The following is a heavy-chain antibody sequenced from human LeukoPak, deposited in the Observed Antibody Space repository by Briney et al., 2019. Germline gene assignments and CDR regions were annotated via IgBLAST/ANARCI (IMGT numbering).Heavy chain of an antibody. V-gene: IGHV1-2*02. CDR2: INPNSGGT. Sequence: ASVKVSCKASGGTFSSYAISWVRQAPGQGLEWMGWINPNSGGTNYAQKFQGRVTMTRDTSISTAYMELSRLRSDDTAVYYCARAGKRVLLWFGELSKRTNWFDPWGQGTLVTVSS. CDR1: GGTFSSYA. J-gene: IGHJ5*02. D-gene: IGHD3-10*01. CDR3: ARAGKRVLLWFGELSKRTNWFDP.